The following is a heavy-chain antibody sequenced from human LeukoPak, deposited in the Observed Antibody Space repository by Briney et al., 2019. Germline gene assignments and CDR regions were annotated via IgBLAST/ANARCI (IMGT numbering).Heavy chain of an antibody. CDR2: INHSGST. D-gene: IGHD1-26*01. Sequence: SETLSLTCAVYGGSFSGYYWSWIRQPPGKGLEWIGEINHSGSTNYNPSLKSRVTISVDTSKNQLSLKLSSVTAADTAVYYCAGLREPIDYWGQGTLVTVSS. CDR1: GGSFSGYY. J-gene: IGHJ4*02. V-gene: IGHV4-34*01. CDR3: AGLREPIDY.